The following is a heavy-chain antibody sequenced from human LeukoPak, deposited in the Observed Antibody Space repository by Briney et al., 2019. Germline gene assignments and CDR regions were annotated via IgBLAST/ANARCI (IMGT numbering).Heavy chain of an antibody. Sequence: ASVKVSCKASGYTFTSNYIHWVRQAPGQGLEWMGMIYPRDGSTSYAQKFQGRVTVTRDTSTSTAYMELSSLRSEDTAVYYCARASLRDGYNYYFDCWGQGTLVTVSS. CDR3: ARASLRDGYNYYFDC. CDR1: GYTFTSNY. V-gene: IGHV1-46*01. D-gene: IGHD5-24*01. J-gene: IGHJ4*02. CDR2: IYPRDGST.